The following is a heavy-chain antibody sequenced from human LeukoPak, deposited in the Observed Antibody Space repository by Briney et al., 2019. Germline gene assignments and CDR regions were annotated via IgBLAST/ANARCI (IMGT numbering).Heavy chain of an antibody. Sequence: PGGSLRLSCAASGFTFSSYGMHWVRQAPGKGLEWVAVISYDGSNKYYADSVKGRFTISRDNSKNTLYLQMNSLRAEDTAVYYCARDWEQLINLDYWGQGTLVTVSS. CDR2: ISYDGSNK. J-gene: IGHJ4*02. V-gene: IGHV3-30*19. D-gene: IGHD6-13*01. CDR1: GFTFSSYG. CDR3: ARDWEQLINLDY.